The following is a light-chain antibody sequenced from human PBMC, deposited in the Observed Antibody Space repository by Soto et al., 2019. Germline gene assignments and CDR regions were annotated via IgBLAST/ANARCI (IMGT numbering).Light chain of an antibody. J-gene: IGKJ4*01. V-gene: IGKV1-9*01. Sequence: IQLTQSPSSLSASVGDRVTITCRASQGISSSLAWYQQQPGKAPTLLIYAASTLQSGVPSRFSGSGSGTDFTLTISSLQPEDFATYYCQQLKSFPLSFGGGTKVDIK. CDR1: QGISSS. CDR2: AAS. CDR3: QQLKSFPLS.